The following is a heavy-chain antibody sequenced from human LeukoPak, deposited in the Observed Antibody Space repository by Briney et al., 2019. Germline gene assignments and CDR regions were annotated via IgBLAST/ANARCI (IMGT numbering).Heavy chain of an antibody. CDR3: ASGCSGGSCYSD. CDR2: ISSNGGST. Sequence: GGSLRLSCAAPGFTFSSYAMHWVRQAPGKGLEYVSAISSNGGSTYYANSVKGRFTISRDNSKNTLYLQMGSLRAEDMALYYCASGCSGGSCYSDWGQGTLVTVSS. D-gene: IGHD2-15*01. J-gene: IGHJ4*02. V-gene: IGHV3-64*01. CDR1: GFTFSSYA.